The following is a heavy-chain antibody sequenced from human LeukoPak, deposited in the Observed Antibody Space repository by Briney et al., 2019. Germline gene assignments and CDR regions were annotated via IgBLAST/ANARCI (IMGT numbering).Heavy chain of an antibody. Sequence: GASVKVSCKASGYTFTSYAMHWVRQAPGQRLEWMGWINAGNGNTKYLQKFQGRVTITRDTSASTAYMELSSLRSEDTAVYYCARYEREFDYWGQGTLVTVSS. CDR3: ARYEREFDY. CDR1: GYTFTSYA. J-gene: IGHJ4*02. CDR2: INAGNGNT. V-gene: IGHV1-3*01. D-gene: IGHD1-26*01.